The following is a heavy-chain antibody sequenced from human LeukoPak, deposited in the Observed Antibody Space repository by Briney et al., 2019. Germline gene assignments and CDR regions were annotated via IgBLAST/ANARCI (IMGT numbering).Heavy chain of an antibody. V-gene: IGHV6-1*01. CDR3: ARDWSPGYYYGSEMGAFDI. CDR2: TYYRSKWYN. Sequence: SQTLSLTCAISGDSVSSNSAAWNWIRQSPSRGLEWLGRTYYRSKWYNDYAVSVKSRITINPDTSKNQFSLQLNSVTPEDTAVYYCARDWSPGYYYGSEMGAFDIWGQGTMVTVSS. D-gene: IGHD3-10*01. CDR1: GDSVSSNSAA. J-gene: IGHJ3*02.